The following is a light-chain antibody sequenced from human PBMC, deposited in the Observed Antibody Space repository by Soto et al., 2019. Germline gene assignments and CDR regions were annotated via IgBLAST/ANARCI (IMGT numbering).Light chain of an antibody. CDR3: QSYNDWPFT. CDR1: ESLSTY. Sequence: EIVMTQSPATLSVSPGERVTLSCRASESLSTYLAWYQQKPGQAPRLLIYGASTKATGIPARFSGSGSATEFTLTISSLQSADFAVYYCQSYNDWPFTFGQGTKLEI. V-gene: IGKV3-15*01. CDR2: GAS. J-gene: IGKJ2*01.